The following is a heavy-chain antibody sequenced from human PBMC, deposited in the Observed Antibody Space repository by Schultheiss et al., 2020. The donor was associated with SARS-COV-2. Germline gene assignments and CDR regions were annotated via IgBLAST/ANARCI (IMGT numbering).Heavy chain of an antibody. J-gene: IGHJ6*02. CDR1: GFTFSGYS. CDR2: IKSKTDGGTT. CDR3: TTRILGYCSGGSCYPDYYVMDV. D-gene: IGHD2-15*01. Sequence: GGSLRLSCAASGFTFSGYSMNWVRQAPGKGLEWVGRIKSKTDGGTTDYAAPVKGRFTISRDDSKNTLYLQMNSLKTEDTAVYYCTTRILGYCSGGSCYPDYYVMDVWGQGTTVTVSS. V-gene: IGHV3-15*01.